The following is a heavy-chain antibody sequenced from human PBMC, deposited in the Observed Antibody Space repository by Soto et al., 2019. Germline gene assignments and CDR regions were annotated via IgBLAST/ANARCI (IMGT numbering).Heavy chain of an antibody. CDR3: AKAGFSSSWSPTYFDY. V-gene: IGHV3-23*01. CDR2: ISGTGYNT. Sequence: PGGSLRLSCAASGFTFTSYAMNGVRLAPGKGLEWVSAISGTGYNTYYADSVKGRFTTSRDNTKNTLYLQMNSLRAEDTAVYYCAKAGFSSSWSPTYFDYWGQGTLVTVSS. CDR1: GFTFTSYA. J-gene: IGHJ4*02. D-gene: IGHD6-13*01.